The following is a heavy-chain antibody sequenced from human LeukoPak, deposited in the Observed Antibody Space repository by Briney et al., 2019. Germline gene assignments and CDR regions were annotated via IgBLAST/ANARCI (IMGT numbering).Heavy chain of an antibody. V-gene: IGHV4-59*01. Sequence: SETLSLTCTVSGGSISSYYWSWIRQPPGRGLEWIGYIYYSGSTNYNPSLKSRVTISVDTSKNQFSLKLSSVTAADTAVYYCARQQYQLGASGYYYMDVWGKGTTVTVSS. J-gene: IGHJ6*03. D-gene: IGHD2-2*01. CDR2: IYYSGST. CDR3: ARQQYQLGASGYYYMDV. CDR1: GGSISSYY.